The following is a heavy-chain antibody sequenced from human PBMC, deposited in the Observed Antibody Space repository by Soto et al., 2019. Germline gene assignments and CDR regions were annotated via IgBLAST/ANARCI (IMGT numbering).Heavy chain of an antibody. V-gene: IGHV3-33*01. CDR1: ASIFRGYG. J-gene: IGHJ4*02. CDR3: ARDGIGGTAVRGFCDL. D-gene: IGHD1-7*01. CDR2: IWYDGSNN. Sequence: QEQLVESGGGVVQPGRSLRLSCAASASIFRGYGMHLVRQAPGKGLAWVAVIWYDGSNNYYAYSVKGRFTMSRDNSKNMLYLQMDSLRAEDRAVYYCARDGIGGTAVRGFCDLWGQGTLVAVSS.